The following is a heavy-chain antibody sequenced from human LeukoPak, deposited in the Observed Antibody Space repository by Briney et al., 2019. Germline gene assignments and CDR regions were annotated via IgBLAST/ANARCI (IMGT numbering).Heavy chain of an antibody. J-gene: IGHJ5*02. Sequence: SETLSLTCTVSGGSISSSSYYWGWIRQPPGKGLEWIGSIYYSGSTYYNPSLKSRVTISVDTSKNQFSLKLSSVTAADTAVYYCARVVVVVAATRWFDPWGQGTLVTVSS. D-gene: IGHD2-15*01. CDR3: ARVVVVVAATRWFDP. CDR1: GGSISSSSYY. V-gene: IGHV4-39*07. CDR2: IYYSGST.